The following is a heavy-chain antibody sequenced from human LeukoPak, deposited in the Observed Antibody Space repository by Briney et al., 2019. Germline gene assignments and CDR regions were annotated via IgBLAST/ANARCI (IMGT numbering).Heavy chain of an antibody. D-gene: IGHD3-10*01. CDR2: IKSNTAGGTA. CDR1: GFTFSNAW. J-gene: IGHJ4*02. V-gene: IGHV3-15*01. CDR3: STEYYGSANFNF. Sequence: GGSLRLSCAGSGFTFSNAWMSCVRQAPGKGLEWIGHIKSNTAGGTADYAAPVKGRFTISRDDSENTLFLQMNSLKTEDTAVYYCSTEYYGSANFNFWGQGTLATVSS.